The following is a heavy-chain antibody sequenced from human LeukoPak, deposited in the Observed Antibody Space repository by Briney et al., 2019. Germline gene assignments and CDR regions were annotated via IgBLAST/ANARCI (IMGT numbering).Heavy chain of an antibody. D-gene: IGHD6-13*01. CDR3: ARAKYSSRWSLDY. J-gene: IGHJ4*02. CDR1: GFTFSSYG. CDR2: ISYDGSNK. Sequence: GRSLRLSCAASGFTFSSYGMHWVRQAPGKGLEWVAVISYDGSNKYYADSVKGRFTISRDNSKNTLYLQMNSLRAEDTAVYYCARAKYSSRWSLDYWGQGALVTVSS. V-gene: IGHV3-30*03.